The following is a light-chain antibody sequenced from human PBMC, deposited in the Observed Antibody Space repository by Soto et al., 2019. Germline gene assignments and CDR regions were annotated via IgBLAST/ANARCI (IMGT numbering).Light chain of an antibody. CDR2: DPS. CDR3: QQRTERSTLT. J-gene: IGKJ1*01. V-gene: IGKV3-11*01. CDR1: QRLXLA. Sequence: IVLTQSAATLSLSPGERATLSCRASQRLXLAIGWYKHKPGQAPRLLIXDPSQRATGIPARFRGSGSGTDFTLYISSLEPEYFAVYYCQQRTERSTLTFGQGTKVDIK.